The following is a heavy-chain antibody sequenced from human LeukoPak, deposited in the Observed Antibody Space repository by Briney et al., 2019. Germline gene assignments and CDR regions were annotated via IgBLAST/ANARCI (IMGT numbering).Heavy chain of an antibody. CDR1: GGTFSSYA. CDR3: ARERLRFLEWLSPPYYMDV. D-gene: IGHD3-3*01. Sequence: ASVKVSCKASGGTFSSYAISWVRQAPGQGLEWMGGIIPIFGTANYAQKFQGRVRITADKSTSTAYMELSSLRSEDTAVYYCARERLRFLEWLSPPYYMDVWGKGTTVTVSS. CDR2: IIPIFGTA. J-gene: IGHJ6*03. V-gene: IGHV1-69*06.